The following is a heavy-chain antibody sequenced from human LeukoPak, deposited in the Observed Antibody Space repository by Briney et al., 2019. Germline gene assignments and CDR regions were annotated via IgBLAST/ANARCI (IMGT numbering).Heavy chain of an antibody. Sequence: SETLSLTCTVSGGSISSGDYYWSWIRQTPGKGLEWIGYIYYTGSTYYNPSLKSRVIISIDTSKNQFSLKLSSVTAADTAVYYCARGHIAVLDYWGQGTLVTVSS. CDR3: ARGHIAVLDY. CDR1: GGSISSGDYY. V-gene: IGHV4-30-4*01. CDR2: IYYTGST. D-gene: IGHD6-19*01. J-gene: IGHJ4*02.